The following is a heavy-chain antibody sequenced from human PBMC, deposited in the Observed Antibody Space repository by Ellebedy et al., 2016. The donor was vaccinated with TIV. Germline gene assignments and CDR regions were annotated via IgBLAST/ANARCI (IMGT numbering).Heavy chain of an antibody. V-gene: IGHV3-9*01. CDR3: AKGRGAFDI. CDR1: GFTFSDYY. CDR2: ISWNSGSI. J-gene: IGHJ3*02. Sequence: GGSLRLXXAASGFTFSDYYMSWIRQAPGKGLEWVSGISWNSGSIGYADSVKGRFTISRDNAKNSLYLQMNSLRAEDTALYYCAKGRGAFDIWGQGTMVTVSS.